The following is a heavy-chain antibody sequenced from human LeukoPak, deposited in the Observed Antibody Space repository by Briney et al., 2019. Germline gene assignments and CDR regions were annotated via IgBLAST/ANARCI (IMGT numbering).Heavy chain of an antibody. D-gene: IGHD5-18*01. CDR1: GFTFSSYA. V-gene: IGHV3-23*01. CDR2: ISGSGDGT. Sequence: PGGSLRLSCAASGFTFSSYAMSWVRQAPGKGLEWVSAISGSGDGTYYADSVKGRFTISRDNTKNTLYLQMNSLRAEDTAVYYCTKPAWIQLWNFDYWGQGTLVTVSS. J-gene: IGHJ4*02. CDR3: TKPAWIQLWNFDY.